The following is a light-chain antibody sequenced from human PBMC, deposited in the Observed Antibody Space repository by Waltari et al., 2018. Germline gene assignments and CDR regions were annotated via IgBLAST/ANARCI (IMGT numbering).Light chain of an antibody. CDR1: NSNIGRNS. Sequence: QSVLTQPPSASGTPGQTVTISCSGTNSNIGRNSVFWYQQLPGTAPKLLIYRSNQRTSGVPDRVSGAKSGTSASLAISGLRSEDEADYYCAAWDDSLSVSYVFGSGTKVTV. CDR3: AAWDDSLSVSYV. J-gene: IGLJ1*01. V-gene: IGLV1-47*01. CDR2: RSN.